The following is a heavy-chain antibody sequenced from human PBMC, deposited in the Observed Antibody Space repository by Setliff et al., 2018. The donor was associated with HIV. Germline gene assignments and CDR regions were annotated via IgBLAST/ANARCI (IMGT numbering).Heavy chain of an antibody. CDR3: ARPWAYHYYASGRGAFDI. CDR1: GFTFSSYW. J-gene: IGHJ3*02. Sequence: GGSLRLSCAASGFTFSSYWMYWVRQVPGKGLVWVSRINHDGSGTDYAESVKGRFTISRDNAKNTVYLQMNSLRVEDTAVYYCARPWAYHYYASGRGAFDIWGQGTMVTVSS. D-gene: IGHD3-10*01. CDR2: INHDGSGT. V-gene: IGHV3-74*01.